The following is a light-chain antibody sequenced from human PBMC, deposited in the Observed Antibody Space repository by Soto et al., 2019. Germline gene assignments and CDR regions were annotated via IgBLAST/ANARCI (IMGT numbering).Light chain of an antibody. CDR2: KAS. V-gene: IGKV1-5*03. CDR3: QQRSNWPP. CDR1: QTISSW. Sequence: IQMTQSPSTLSGSVGDRVTITCRASQTISSWLAWYQQKPGKAPKLLIYKASTLKSGVPARFSGSGSGTDFTLTISSLEPEDFAVYYCQQRSNWPPFGQGRRPEIK. J-gene: IGKJ5*01.